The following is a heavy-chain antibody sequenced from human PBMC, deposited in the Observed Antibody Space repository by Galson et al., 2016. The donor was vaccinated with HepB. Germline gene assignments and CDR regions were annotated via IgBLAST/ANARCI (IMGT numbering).Heavy chain of an antibody. J-gene: IGHJ4*02. Sequence: SLRLSCAASGFSFSNFALHWVRQAPGKGLEWVAVISPHDGTIKIYTDSVKGRFTISRDNSRNTLYLQLNSLRAEDTAVYYCARDPIAGAPDHFDYWGQGTLVTVSS. D-gene: IGHD1-26*01. CDR1: GFSFSNFA. V-gene: IGHV3-30*04. CDR2: ISPHDGTIK. CDR3: ARDPIAGAPDHFDY.